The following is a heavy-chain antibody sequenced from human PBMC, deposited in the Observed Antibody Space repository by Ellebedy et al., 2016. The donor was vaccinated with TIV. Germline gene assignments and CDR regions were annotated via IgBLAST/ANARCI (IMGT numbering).Heavy chain of an antibody. CDR3: ARGFLGYYYGSGSLSD. V-gene: IGHV4-4*07. CDR2: VYKSGYN. J-gene: IGHJ4*02. Sequence: SETLSLTCTISGGPVNTYCWSWIRQPAGEGLEWIGSVYKSGYNLYNPSLKSRVTISVDTSKNQFSLKLSSVTAADTAVYYCARGFLGYYYGSGSLSDWGQGTLVTVSS. D-gene: IGHD3-10*01. CDR1: GGPVNTYC.